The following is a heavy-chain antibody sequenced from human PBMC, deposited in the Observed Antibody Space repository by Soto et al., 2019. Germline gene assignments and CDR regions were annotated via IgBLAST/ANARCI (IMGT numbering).Heavy chain of an antibody. CDR3: ARDTPYSSGWPDY. CDR1: GYTFTGYY. D-gene: IGHD6-19*01. V-gene: IGHV1-2*02. J-gene: IGHJ4*02. Sequence: GASVKVSCKASGYTFTGYYMHWVRQAPGQGLEWMGWINPNSGGTNYAQKFQGRVTMTRDTSISTAYMELSRLRSDDTAVYYCARDTPYSSGWPDYWGQGTLVTVSS. CDR2: INPNSGGT.